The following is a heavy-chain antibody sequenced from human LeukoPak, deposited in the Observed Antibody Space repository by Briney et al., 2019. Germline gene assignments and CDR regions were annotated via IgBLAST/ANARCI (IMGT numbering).Heavy chain of an antibody. D-gene: IGHD2-15*01. CDR1: GFTVSSNY. Sequence: PGGSLRLSCAASGFTVSSNYMSWVRQAPGEGLEWVSVIYSGGSTYYADSVKGRFTISRDNSKNTLYLQMNSLRAEDTAVYYCARDRGLRSGNGGAFDYWGQGTLVTVSS. V-gene: IGHV3-66*01. CDR2: IYSGGST. J-gene: IGHJ4*02. CDR3: ARDRGLRSGNGGAFDY.